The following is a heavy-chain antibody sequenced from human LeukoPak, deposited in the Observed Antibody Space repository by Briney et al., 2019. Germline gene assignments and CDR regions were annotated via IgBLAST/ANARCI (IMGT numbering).Heavy chain of an antibody. CDR2: IYHNGNT. J-gene: IGHJ6*03. D-gene: IGHD3-16*01. Sequence: SETLSLTCPVSSGSISTYYWSWIRQPPGKELDWIGYIYHNGNTNYNPFLKSRVTLSVDTSKNQFSLKLSSVTAADTAVYYCARETSQKGAHYMDVWGKGTTITISS. CDR1: SGSISTYY. V-gene: IGHV4-59*01. CDR3: ARETSQKGAHYMDV.